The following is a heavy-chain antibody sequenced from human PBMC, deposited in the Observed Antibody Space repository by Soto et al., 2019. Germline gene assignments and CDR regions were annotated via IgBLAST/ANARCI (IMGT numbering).Heavy chain of an antibody. CDR2: IYRSGST. V-gene: IGHV4-30-2*01. CDR1: GGSISSGGYS. D-gene: IGHD2-15*01. Sequence: QLQLQESGSGLVKPSQTLSLTCAVSGGSISSGGYSWSWIRQPPGKGLEWIGYIYRSGSTYYNPSLKSRVTLSVDRSKNQFSLKLSSVTAADTAVYYCASTQYGGKSSGAFDIWGQGTMVTVSS. J-gene: IGHJ3*02. CDR3: ASTQYGGKSSGAFDI.